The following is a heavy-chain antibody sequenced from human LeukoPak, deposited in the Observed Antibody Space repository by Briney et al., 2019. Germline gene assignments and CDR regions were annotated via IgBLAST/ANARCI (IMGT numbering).Heavy chain of an antibody. CDR2: INPNSGGT. V-gene: IGHV1-2*02. CDR1: GYTFTGYY. J-gene: IGHJ4*02. D-gene: IGHD5-12*01. Sequence: AASVKVSCKASGYTFTGYYMHWVRQAPGQGLEWMGWINPNSGGTNYAQKLQGRVTMTRDTSISTAYMELSRLRSDDTAVYYCARAFGYSGYDFNYWGQGTLVTVSS. CDR3: ARAFGYSGYDFNY.